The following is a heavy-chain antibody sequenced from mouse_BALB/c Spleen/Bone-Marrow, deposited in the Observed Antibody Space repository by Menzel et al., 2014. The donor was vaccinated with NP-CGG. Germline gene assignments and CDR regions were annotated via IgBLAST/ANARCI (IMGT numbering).Heavy chain of an antibody. D-gene: IGHD2-3*01. CDR1: GFTFSSFG. CDR2: ISSGTSTI. V-gene: IGHV5-17*02. CDR3: ARDDGYYIRNAMGY. J-gene: IGHJ4*01. Sequence: DVMLVESGGGLVQPGGSRKLSCAASGFTFSSFGMHWVRQAPERGLEWVAYISSGTSTIYYADTVKGRFTISRDNPKSTLFLQMTSLRSEDTAIYYCARDDGYYIRNAMGYWGQGTSVTVSS.